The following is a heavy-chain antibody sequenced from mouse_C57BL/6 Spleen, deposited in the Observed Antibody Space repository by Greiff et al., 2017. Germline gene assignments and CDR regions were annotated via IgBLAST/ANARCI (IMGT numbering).Heavy chain of an antibody. CDR1: GYTFTSYW. Sequence: QVQLQQPGAELVRPGSSVKLSCKASGYTFTSYWMHWVKQRPIQGLEWIGNIDPSDSDTHYNQKFKDKATLTVDKSSSTAYMQLSSLTSEDSAVYYCAREGGYWGQGTTLTVSS. CDR2: IDPSDSDT. V-gene: IGHV1-52*01. J-gene: IGHJ2*01. CDR3: AREGGY.